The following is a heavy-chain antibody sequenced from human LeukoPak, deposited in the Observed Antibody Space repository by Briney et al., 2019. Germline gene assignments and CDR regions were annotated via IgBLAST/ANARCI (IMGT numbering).Heavy chain of an antibody. V-gene: IGHV1-18*01. Sequence: GASVKVSCKASGFTFTSYGISWVRQAPGQGLEWMGWISAYNGNTNYAQKLQGRVTMTTDTSTSTAYMELRSLRSDDTAVYYCARDRGFLATNWFDPWGQGTLVTVSS. CDR3: ARDRGFLATNWFDP. J-gene: IGHJ5*02. CDR2: ISAYNGNT. CDR1: GFTFTSYG. D-gene: IGHD3-3*01.